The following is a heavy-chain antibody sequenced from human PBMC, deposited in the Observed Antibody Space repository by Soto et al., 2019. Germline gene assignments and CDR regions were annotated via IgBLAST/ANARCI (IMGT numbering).Heavy chain of an antibody. D-gene: IGHD6-6*01. Sequence: SETLSLTCTVSGGSISSYYWSWIRQPPGKGLEWIGYIYYSGSTNYNPSLKSRVTISVDTSKNQFSLKLSSVTAADTAVYYCARGPTYSSSFDYWGQGTLVTVSS. CDR1: GGSISSYY. CDR2: IYYSGST. CDR3: ARGPTYSSSFDY. V-gene: IGHV4-59*01. J-gene: IGHJ4*02.